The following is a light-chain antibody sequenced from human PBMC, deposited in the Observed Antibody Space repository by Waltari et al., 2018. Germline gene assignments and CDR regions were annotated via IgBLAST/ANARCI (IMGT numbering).Light chain of an antibody. J-gene: IGKJ5*01. CDR3: QQYYSIPRT. V-gene: IGKV4-1*01. CDR1: QSLLSTSNNKNY. CDR2: WAS. Sequence: DIVMTQSPDSLAVSLGERATINCKSSQSLLSTSNNKNYITWYQQKPGQPPKLLIYWASDRQSVVPGLFSCSGSGTDFTLTITSLQAEDVAVYYCQQYYSIPRTFGQGTRLEI.